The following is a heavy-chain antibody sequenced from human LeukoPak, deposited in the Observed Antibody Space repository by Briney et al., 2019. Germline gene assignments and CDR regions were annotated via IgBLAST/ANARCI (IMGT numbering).Heavy chain of an antibody. CDR1: GGSISSSNW. CDR2: IYHSGST. V-gene: IGHV4-4*02. D-gene: IGHD2-2*01. CDR3: ARVNCSSTSCSEGMDV. Sequence: PSETLSLTFAVSGGSISSSNWWSWVRQPPGKGLEWIGEIYHSGSTNYNPSLKSRVTISVDKSKNQFSLKLSSVTAADTAVYYCARVNCSSTSCSEGMDVWGQGTTVTVSS. J-gene: IGHJ6*02.